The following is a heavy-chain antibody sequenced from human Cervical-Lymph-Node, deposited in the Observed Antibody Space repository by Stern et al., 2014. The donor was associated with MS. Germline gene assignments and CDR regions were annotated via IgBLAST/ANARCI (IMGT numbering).Heavy chain of an antibody. CDR3: ARHQGGIAAN. D-gene: IGHD6-13*01. J-gene: IGHJ4*02. Sequence: VQLVESGPEVKKPESSVKVSCKASGGSFNSLDINWVRQATGQGLEWLGWVTPMFGTVNYAKNFQGRVTFTADESTSTAYMELSSLRSEDTAVYYCARHQGGIAANWGQGTLVTVSS. V-gene: IGHV1-69*01. CDR1: GGSFNSLD. CDR2: VTPMFGTV.